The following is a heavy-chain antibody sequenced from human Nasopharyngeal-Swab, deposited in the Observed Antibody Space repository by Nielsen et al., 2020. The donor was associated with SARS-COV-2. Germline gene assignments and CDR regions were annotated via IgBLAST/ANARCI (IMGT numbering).Heavy chain of an antibody. CDR1: GYTFTSYG. V-gene: IGHV1-18*01. CDR2: ISAYNGRT. CDR3: ARDPRGPDY. J-gene: IGHJ4*02. D-gene: IGHD6-25*01. Sequence: ASVKVSCKASGYTFTSYGISWVRPAPGQGLEWIGWISAYNGRTYYAQKFQGRVTMTTDTSTSTAYMDLRSLRSDDTAVYYCARDPRGPDYWGQGTLVTVSS.